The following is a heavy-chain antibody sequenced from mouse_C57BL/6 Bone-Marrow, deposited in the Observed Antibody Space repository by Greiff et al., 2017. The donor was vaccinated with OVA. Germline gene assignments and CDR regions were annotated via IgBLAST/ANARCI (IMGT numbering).Heavy chain of an antibody. CDR1: GFTFSSYA. CDR2: ISSGGDYI. Sequence: EVMLVESGAGLVKPGGSLKLSCAASGFTFSSYAMSWVRQTPERGLEWVADISSGGDYIYYADTVKGRFTISRDNARNTMYLQMSRLKSEDTAMYYCSRHDAMDYWGQGTSVTVSS. J-gene: IGHJ4*01. CDR3: SRHDAMDY. V-gene: IGHV5S21*01.